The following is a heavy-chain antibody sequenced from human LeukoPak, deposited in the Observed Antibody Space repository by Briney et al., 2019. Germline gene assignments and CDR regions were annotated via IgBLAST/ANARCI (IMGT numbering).Heavy chain of an antibody. CDR1: GFTFSSYG. V-gene: IGHV3-30*02. D-gene: IGHD2-15*01. CDR2: IRYDGSNK. CDR3: ARDLGYCSGGSCYPYFDY. Sequence: PGGSLRLSCAASGFTFSSYGMHWVRQAPGKGLEWVAFIRYDGSNKYYADSVKGRFTISRDNSKNSLYLQMNSLRAEDTAVYYCARDLGYCSGGSCYPYFDYWGQGTLVTVSS. J-gene: IGHJ4*02.